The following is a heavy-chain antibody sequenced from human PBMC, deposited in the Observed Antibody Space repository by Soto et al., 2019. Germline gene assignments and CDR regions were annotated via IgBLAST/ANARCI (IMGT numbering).Heavy chain of an antibody. J-gene: IGHJ4*02. CDR3: ARDSFSSGSYYADY. Sequence: ASVKVSCKASGYTFTSYGISWVRQAPGQGLEWMGWISAYNGDTNYAQKLQGRVTMTTDTSTSTAYMELRSLRSDDTAVYYCARDSFSSGSYYADYWGQGTLVTVSS. D-gene: IGHD1-26*01. V-gene: IGHV1-18*04. CDR1: GYTFTSYG. CDR2: ISAYNGDT.